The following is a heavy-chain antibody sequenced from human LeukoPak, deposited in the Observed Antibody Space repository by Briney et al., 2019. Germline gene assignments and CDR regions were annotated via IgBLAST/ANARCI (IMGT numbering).Heavy chain of an antibody. V-gene: IGHV1-46*01. Sequence: ASVKVSCKASGYTFTSYNMYWVRQAPGQGPEWMGKINPSGGSTSYAQKFQGRVTMTRDTSTSTVYMELSSLRSEDTAVYYCARGPTGYFDLWGRGTLVTVSS. CDR2: INPSGGST. J-gene: IGHJ2*01. CDR3: ARGPTGYFDL. CDR1: GYTFTSYN.